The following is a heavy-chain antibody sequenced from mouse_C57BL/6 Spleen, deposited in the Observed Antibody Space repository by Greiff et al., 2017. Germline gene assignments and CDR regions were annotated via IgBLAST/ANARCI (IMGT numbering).Heavy chain of an antibody. D-gene: IGHD1-1*01. J-gene: IGHJ4*01. CDR2: IWSGGST. Sequence: QVQLQQSGPGLVQPSPCLSISCTVSGFSLTSYGVHWVRQSPGQGLEWLGVIWSGGSTDYNAAFISRLSISKDNSKSHVFFKMNSLQADDTAIYFCARNCYYGPYYYAMDYWGQGTSVTVSS. V-gene: IGHV2-2*01. CDR1: GFSLTSYG. CDR3: ARNCYYGPYYYAMDY.